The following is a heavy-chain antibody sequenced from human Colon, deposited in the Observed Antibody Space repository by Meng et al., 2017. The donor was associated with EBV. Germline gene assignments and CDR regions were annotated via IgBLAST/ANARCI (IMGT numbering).Heavy chain of an antibody. V-gene: IGHV1-2*02. J-gene: IGHJ4*02. Sequence: AEVKKPGASVKVSCKASGYTFTGYYLHWVRQAPGQGLEWMGWINPNSGGTNYAQKFQGRVTMTRDTSISTAYMELSRLRSDDTAIYYCAKGRDISSDSSSYYDYWGQGTLVTVSS. CDR3: AKGRDISSDSSSYYDY. CDR2: INPNSGGT. CDR1: GYTFTGYY. D-gene: IGHD3-22*01.